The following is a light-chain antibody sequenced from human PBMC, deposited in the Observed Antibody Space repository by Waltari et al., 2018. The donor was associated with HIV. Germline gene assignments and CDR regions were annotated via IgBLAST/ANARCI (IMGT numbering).Light chain of an antibody. J-gene: IGKJ1*01. V-gene: IGKV3-15*01. CDR1: QNVKRN. CDR2: GAS. Sequence: VITQSPATVSVSPGESANITCRASQNVKRNIALYLQKPGQGPRLIIYGASIRATGIPVRFSGTGSGTDFTLTISSLQSEDFALYFCQLYNNWPPWTFGQGTKVDIK. CDR3: QLYNNWPPWT.